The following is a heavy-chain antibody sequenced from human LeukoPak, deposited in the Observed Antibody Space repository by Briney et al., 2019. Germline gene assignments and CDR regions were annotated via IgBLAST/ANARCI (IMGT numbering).Heavy chain of an antibody. CDR2: IYYSGST. Sequence: SETLSLTCTVSGGSISSRPYYWGWIRQPPGKGLEWIGTIYYSGSTYYNPSLKSRVTISVDTSKNQFSLKLSSVTAADTAVYYCARKGRDGYTIGRRSRSPPDAFDIWGQGTMVTVSS. CDR1: GGSISSRPYY. J-gene: IGHJ3*02. V-gene: IGHV4-39*07. CDR3: ARKGRDGYTIGRRSRSPPDAFDI. D-gene: IGHD5-24*01.